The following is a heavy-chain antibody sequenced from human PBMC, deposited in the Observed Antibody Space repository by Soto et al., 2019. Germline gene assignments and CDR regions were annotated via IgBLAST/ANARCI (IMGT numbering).Heavy chain of an antibody. Sequence: PSETLSLTCAVSGYSISSGYYWGWIRQPPGKGLEWIGSIYHSGSTYYNPSLKSRVTISVDTSKNQFSLKLSSVTAADTAVYYCARSVDFWSGTHAFDIWGQGTMVTVSS. D-gene: IGHD3-3*01. CDR2: IYHSGST. J-gene: IGHJ3*02. V-gene: IGHV4-38-2*01. CDR3: ARSVDFWSGTHAFDI. CDR1: GYSISSGYY.